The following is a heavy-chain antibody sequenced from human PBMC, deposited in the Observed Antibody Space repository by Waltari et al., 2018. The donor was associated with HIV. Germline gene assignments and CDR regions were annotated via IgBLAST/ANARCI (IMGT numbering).Heavy chain of an antibody. D-gene: IGHD6-13*01. Sequence: QVQLQQSGPGLVKPSQTLSLTCAISGDSVSSNSAAWNWIRQSPSRGLEWLGRTYYRSKWYNDYAVSVKSRITINPDTSKNQFSRQLNSVTPEDTAVYYCARDDIAAAGTSYYYYGMDVWGQGTTVTVSS. CDR2: TYYRSKWYN. CDR1: GDSVSSNSAA. J-gene: IGHJ6*02. V-gene: IGHV6-1*01. CDR3: ARDDIAAAGTSYYYYGMDV.